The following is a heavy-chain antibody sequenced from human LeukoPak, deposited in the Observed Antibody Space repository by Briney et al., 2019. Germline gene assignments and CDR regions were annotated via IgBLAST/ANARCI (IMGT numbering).Heavy chain of an antibody. Sequence: PGGSLRVSCAASGSTFSSYAMSWVGQAPGKGLELVSATSGSGGSTYYADSVRGRFTISRDNSKNTLYLQMNSLRADDTAVYYCAKASAASFNYYFDYWGQGTLVTVSS. D-gene: IGHD6-13*01. J-gene: IGHJ4*02. CDR2: TSGSGGST. V-gene: IGHV3-23*01. CDR1: GSTFSSYA. CDR3: AKASAASFNYYFDY.